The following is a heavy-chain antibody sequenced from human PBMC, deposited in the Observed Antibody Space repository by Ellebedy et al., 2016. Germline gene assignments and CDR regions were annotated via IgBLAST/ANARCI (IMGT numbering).Heavy chain of an antibody. CDR1: GFTFSSYS. D-gene: IGHD4-23*01. V-gene: IGHV3-21*01. CDR2: ISSSSSYI. CDR3: ARDPDYGGNFDY. J-gene: IGHJ4*02. Sequence: GGSLRLSXAASGFTFSSYSMNWVRQAPGKGLEWVSSISSSSSYIYYADSVKGRFTISRDNAKNSLYLQMNSLRAEDTAVYYCARDPDYGGNFDYWGQGTLVTVSS.